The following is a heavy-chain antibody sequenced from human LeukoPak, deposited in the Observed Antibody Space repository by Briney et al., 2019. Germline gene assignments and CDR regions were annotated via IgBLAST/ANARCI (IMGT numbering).Heavy chain of an antibody. D-gene: IGHD6-13*01. CDR3: ARARQGAGTYAFDI. V-gene: IGHV1-2*02. CDR2: ISPNSGDT. CDR1: GYTFTGHY. Sequence: ASVKVSCKASGYTFTGHYMQWVRQAPGQGLEWMGWISPNSGDTLHAQKFQGRVTMARDTSINTAYMELSNLRSDDTAVYYCARARQGAGTYAFDIWGQGTMVTVSP. J-gene: IGHJ3*02.